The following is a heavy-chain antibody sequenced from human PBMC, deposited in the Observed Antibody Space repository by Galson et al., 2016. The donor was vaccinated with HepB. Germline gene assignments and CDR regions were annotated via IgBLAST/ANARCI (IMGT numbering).Heavy chain of an antibody. D-gene: IGHD5-12*01. CDR2: IIPLLNTV. Sequence: SVKVSCKASGGIFTSHIFNWVRQAPGQTLEWMGRIIPLLNTVNYTQEFQGRVAFTADKSTTTAYMELNSLRSDDTAVYYCARSAVSSGLSEGGWFHSWGQGTLVTVSS. CDR1: GGIFTSHI. CDR3: ARSAVSSGLSEGGWFHS. V-gene: IGHV1-69*08. J-gene: IGHJ5*01.